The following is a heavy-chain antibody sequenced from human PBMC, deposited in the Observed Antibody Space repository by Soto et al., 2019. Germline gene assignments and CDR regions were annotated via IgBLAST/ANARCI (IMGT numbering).Heavy chain of an antibody. D-gene: IGHD2-21*02. CDR3: AKVSPAGDAHYFYYGVDV. V-gene: IGHV3-11*01. CDR1: GFAFNDYY. CDR2: ISSSGSTT. Sequence: QVQLVESGGGLVKPGGSLRLSCEASGFAFNDYYMAWIRQAPGKGLEWLSYISSSGSTTYYADSVKGRFTVSRDNAKNSLYLRMNNLRAEDTAVFFCAKVSPAGDAHYFYYGVDVWGQGTTVTVSS. J-gene: IGHJ6*02.